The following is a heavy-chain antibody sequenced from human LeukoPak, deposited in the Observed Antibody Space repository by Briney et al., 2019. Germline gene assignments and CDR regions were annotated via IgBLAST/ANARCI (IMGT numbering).Heavy chain of an antibody. CDR1: GGTFSSYA. J-gene: IGHJ4*02. CDR3: ARDSYYDSSGLSDY. V-gene: IGHV1-69*05. D-gene: IGHD3-22*01. Sequence: ASVKVSCKASGGTFSSYAISWVRQAPGQGLEWMGRIIPIFGTANYAQKFQGRVTITTDESTSTVYMELSSLRAEDTAVYYCARDSYYDSSGLSDYWGQGTLVTVSS. CDR2: IIPIFGTA.